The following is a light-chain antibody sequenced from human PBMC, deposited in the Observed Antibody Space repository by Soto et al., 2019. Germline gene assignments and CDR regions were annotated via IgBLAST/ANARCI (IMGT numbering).Light chain of an antibody. CDR1: QYISTY. Sequence: DIQMTQSPSAVSATVGDSLTITCRASQYISTYLNWYQQKPGKAPKLLIYVASNLQSGVPSRFSGSGSGTDFTLTISSLQPEDIATYYCQESYSNSFGQGAKADI. CDR2: VAS. J-gene: IGKJ1*01. V-gene: IGKV1-39*01. CDR3: QESYSNS.